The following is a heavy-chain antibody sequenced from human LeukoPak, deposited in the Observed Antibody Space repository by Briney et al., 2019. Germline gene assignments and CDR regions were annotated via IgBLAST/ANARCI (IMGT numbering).Heavy chain of an antibody. D-gene: IGHD2-15*01. CDR1: GYTFTGYY. CDR3: ARDNVVVVAATHFDY. Sequence: ASVKVSCKASGYTFTGYYMHWVRQAPGQGLEWMGWINPNSGGTNYAQKFQGRVTMTRDTSISTAYMELSTLRSDDTAVYYCARDNVVVVAATHFDYWGEGTLVTVSS. J-gene: IGHJ4*02. V-gene: IGHV1-2*02. CDR2: INPNSGGT.